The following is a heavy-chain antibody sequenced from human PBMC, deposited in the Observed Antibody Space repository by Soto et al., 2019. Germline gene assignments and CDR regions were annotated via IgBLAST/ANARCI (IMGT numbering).Heavy chain of an antibody. CDR2: IYHSGST. CDR3: GRDGRGIIGGMDV. J-gene: IGHJ6*02. Sequence: QVQLQESGPGLVKPSGTLSLTCAVSGGSISSSNWWSWVRQPPGKGLEWIGEIYHSGSTNYNPSLTSRVPISVVKSKNPFSPMRSSVTAADTAVYYCGRDGRGIIGGMDVWGQGPTVTVSS. CDR1: GGSISSSNW. D-gene: IGHD3-10*01. V-gene: IGHV4-4*02.